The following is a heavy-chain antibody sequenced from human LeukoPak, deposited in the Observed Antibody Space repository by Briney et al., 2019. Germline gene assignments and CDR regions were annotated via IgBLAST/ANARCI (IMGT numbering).Heavy chain of an antibody. J-gene: IGHJ1*01. Sequence: GGSLRLSCAASGFTFSSYAMNWVRQAPGKGLEWVSGITGSGGSTYYADSVKGRFTISRDNSKNTLYLQMNSLRAEDTAVYYCAKDVGIVSQHWGQGTLVTGSP. D-gene: IGHD3-22*01. CDR1: GFTFSSYA. CDR3: AKDVGIVSQH. CDR2: ITGSGGST. V-gene: IGHV3-23*01.